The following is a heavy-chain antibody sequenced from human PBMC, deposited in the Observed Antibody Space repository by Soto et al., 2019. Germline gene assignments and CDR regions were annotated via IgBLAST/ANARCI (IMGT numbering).Heavy chain of an antibody. V-gene: IGHV1-2*02. J-gene: IGHJ5*02. CDR2: INPNSGGT. D-gene: IGHD6-19*01. Sequence: GASVKVSCKAPGYTFTGYYMHWVRQAPGQGLEWMGWINPNSGGTNYAQKFQGRVTMTRDTSISTAYMELSRLRSDDTAVYYCARDAVAGPTNWFDPWGQGTLVTVSS. CDR1: GYTFTGYY. CDR3: ARDAVAGPTNWFDP.